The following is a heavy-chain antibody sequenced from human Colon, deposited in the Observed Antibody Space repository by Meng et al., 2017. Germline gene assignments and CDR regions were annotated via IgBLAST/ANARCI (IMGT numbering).Heavy chain of an antibody. CDR3: ARVRIYGLSDY. D-gene: IGHD4-17*01. V-gene: IGHV4-4*02. J-gene: IGHJ4*02. Sequence: QWRRQESGPGRVKPSGTRSLTCAVSGGSISSSNWLSWVRQPPGKGLEWIGEIYHSGSTNYNPSLKSRVTISVDKSKNQFSLKLSSVTAADTAVYDWARVRIYGLSDYWGQGTLVTVSS. CDR1: GGSISSSNW. CDR2: IYHSGST.